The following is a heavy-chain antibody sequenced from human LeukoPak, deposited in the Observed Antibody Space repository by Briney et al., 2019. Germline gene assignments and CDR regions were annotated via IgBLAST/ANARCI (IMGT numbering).Heavy chain of an antibody. CDR1: GGSIGNSSYY. J-gene: IGHJ3*02. CDR2: IYYSGST. Sequence: SQTLSLTCTVSGGSIGNSSYYWGWIRQPPGKGLEWIGSIYYSGSTYYNSSLTSRVTVSVDTSKNQFSLKLRSVTATDTAVYYCARHAEGSLRNAFDIWGQGTTVTVSS. V-gene: IGHV4-39*01. CDR3: ARHAEGSLRNAFDI.